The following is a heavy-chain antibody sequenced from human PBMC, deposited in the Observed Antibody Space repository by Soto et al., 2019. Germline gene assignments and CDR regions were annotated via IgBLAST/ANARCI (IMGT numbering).Heavy chain of an antibody. D-gene: IGHD5-18*01. J-gene: IGHJ6*02. CDR1: GFTFSSYG. CDR3: AKDLGYSYGYGMDV. CDR2: ISYDGSNK. V-gene: IGHV3-30*18. Sequence: QVQLVESGGGVVQPGRSLRLSCAASGFTFSSYGMHWVRQAPGKGLEWVAVISYDGSNKYYADSVKGRFTISRDNXXNTLYLQMNSLRAEDTAVYYCAKDLGYSYGYGMDVWGQGTTVTVSS.